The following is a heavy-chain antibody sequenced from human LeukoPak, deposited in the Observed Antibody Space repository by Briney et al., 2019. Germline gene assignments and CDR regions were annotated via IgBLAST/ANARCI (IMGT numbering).Heavy chain of an antibody. Sequence: SVKVSCKASGGTLSSFAISWVRQAPGQGLEWMGGIIPIFDTGNYAQKFQDRVTINTDESTSTAYMYLSVLRSEHTAVYYCATYTISPADEHFHYYMYVWGKGTTVTVSS. V-gene: IGHV1-69*05. J-gene: IGHJ6*03. CDR1: GGTLSSFA. CDR3: ATYTISPADEHFHYYMYV. D-gene: IGHD2-2*02. CDR2: IIPIFDTG.